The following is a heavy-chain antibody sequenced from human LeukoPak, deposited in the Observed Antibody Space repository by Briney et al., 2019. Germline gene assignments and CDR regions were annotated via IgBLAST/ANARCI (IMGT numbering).Heavy chain of an antibody. CDR2: IIPIFGTA. V-gene: IGHV1-69*13. CDR3: ARDSPGYYYGSGSYNWFDP. J-gene: IGHJ5*02. D-gene: IGHD3-10*01. CDR1: GYTFTGYY. Sequence: SVKVSCKASGYTFTGYYMHWVRQAPGQGLEWMGGIIPIFGTANYAQKFQGRVTITADESTSTAYMELSSLRSEDTAVYYCARDSPGYYYGSGSYNWFDPWGQGTLVTVSS.